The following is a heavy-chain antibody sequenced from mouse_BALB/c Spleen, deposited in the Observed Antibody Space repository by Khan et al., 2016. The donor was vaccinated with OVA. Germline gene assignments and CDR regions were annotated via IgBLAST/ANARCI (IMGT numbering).Heavy chain of an antibody. CDR1: GYTFTSYY. D-gene: IGHD2-1*01. CDR2: INPNNGVS. V-gene: IGHV1S81*02. CDR3: ARSGYGNPFAY. J-gene: IGHJ3*01. Sequence: QLQQPGAELVKPGASVKISCKASGYTFTSYYLYWVKQRPGQGLEWIGGINPNNGVSHFNEKFKNKATLTVDSSSSTAYMQLHSLSSEDSAVYYCARSGYGNPFAYWGQGTLVTVSA.